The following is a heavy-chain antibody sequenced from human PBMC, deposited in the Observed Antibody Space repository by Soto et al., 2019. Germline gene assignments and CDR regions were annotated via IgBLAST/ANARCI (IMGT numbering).Heavy chain of an antibody. V-gene: IGHV1-69*13. CDR2: IIPIFGTA. D-gene: IGHD3-10*01. Sequence: SVKVSCKDSGYTFTSYAMHWVRQAPGQGHEWMVGIIPIFGTANYAQKLQGRVTITAAESTSTAYMELSSLRSEDTAVYYCARVDGSGPNWFAPWGQGTLDTVSS. CDR3: ARVDGSGPNWFAP. J-gene: IGHJ5*02. CDR1: GYTFTSYA.